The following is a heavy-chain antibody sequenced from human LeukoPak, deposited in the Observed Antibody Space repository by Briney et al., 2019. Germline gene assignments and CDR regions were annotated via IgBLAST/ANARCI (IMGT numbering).Heavy chain of an antibody. CDR1: GASISPNY. CDR2: IYSDGRT. V-gene: IGHV4-59*12. J-gene: IGHJ3*02. D-gene: IGHD3-10*01. CDR3: ARGIPDAFDI. Sequence: SETLSLTCTVSGASISPNYWSWIRQLPGTGLEWIGFIYSDGRTEYSPSLKSRVTMSVDTSKNQFSLKLSSVTAADTAVYYCARGIPDAFDIWGQGTMVTVSS.